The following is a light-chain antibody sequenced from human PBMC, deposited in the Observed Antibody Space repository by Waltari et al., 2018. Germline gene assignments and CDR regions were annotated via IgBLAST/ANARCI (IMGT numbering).Light chain of an antibody. V-gene: IGLV1-40*01. J-gene: IGLJ2*01. CDR3: QSYDSSLNAVV. CDR2: GND. CDR1: SSHIGSYYD. Sequence: QSVLTQPPSVSGAPGQRVTISCTGSSSHIGSYYDVHWYQQLPGTAPKLLIYGNDNRPSGVPDRFSGSKSGTSASLAITGLQAEDEADYYCQSYDSSLNAVVFGGGTKLTVL.